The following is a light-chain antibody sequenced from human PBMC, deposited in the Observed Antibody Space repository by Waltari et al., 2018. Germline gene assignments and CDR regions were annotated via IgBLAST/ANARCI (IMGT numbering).Light chain of an antibody. J-gene: IGKJ1*01. Sequence: IQMTQSPSTLSASVGDRVTITCRASQSIGRKLAWYRQKPGKAPNLLIYDVSSFERGVPSRFTGSGSGTEFTLTISNLQPDDFATYYCQHYYTSSWTFGQGTRV. CDR3: QHYYTSSWT. CDR1: QSIGRK. V-gene: IGKV1-5*01. CDR2: DVS.